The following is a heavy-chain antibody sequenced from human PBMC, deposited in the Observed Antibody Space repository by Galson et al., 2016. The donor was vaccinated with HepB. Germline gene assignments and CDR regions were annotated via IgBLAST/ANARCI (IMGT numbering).Heavy chain of an antibody. D-gene: IGHD6-13*01. CDR1: GLIISTNY. CDR2: ISSNAYGGTT. J-gene: IGHJ5*02. Sequence: SLRLSCAVSGLIISTNYMSWVRQAPGKGLEWVGFISSNAYGGTTEFAASVKDRFTISRDDSKSIAYLQMNSLKIEDTAVYYCTDGGGIAAAARGLNHWGQGTLVTVSS. V-gene: IGHV3-49*04. CDR3: TDGGGIAAAARGLNH.